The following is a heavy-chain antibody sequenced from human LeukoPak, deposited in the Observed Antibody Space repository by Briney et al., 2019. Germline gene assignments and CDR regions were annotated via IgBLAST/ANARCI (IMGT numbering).Heavy chain of an antibody. CDR2: IYHSGST. CDR1: GGSISGTY. Sequence: PSETLSLTCTVSGGSISGTYWSWIRQPPGKGLEWIGNIYHSGSTNYNPSLRSRLTISVDTSKNQFSLKLSSVTAVDTAVYYCARDMTTVTRGLDYWGQGTLVTVSS. CDR3: ARDMTTVTRGLDY. V-gene: IGHV4-59*01. D-gene: IGHD4-17*01. J-gene: IGHJ4*02.